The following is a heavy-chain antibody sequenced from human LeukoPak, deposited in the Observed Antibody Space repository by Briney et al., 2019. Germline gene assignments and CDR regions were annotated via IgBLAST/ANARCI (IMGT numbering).Heavy chain of an antibody. J-gene: IGHJ4*02. Sequence: WASVKVSCKASGYTFTSYGISWVRQAPGQGLEWMGWISAYNGNTNYAQKLQGRVTMTTDTSTSTAYMELRSLRSDDTAVYYCALGGADCSGGSCSDWDYWGQGTLVTVSS. V-gene: IGHV1-18*01. CDR3: ALGGADCSGGSCSDWDY. D-gene: IGHD2-15*01. CDR1: GYTFTSYG. CDR2: ISAYNGNT.